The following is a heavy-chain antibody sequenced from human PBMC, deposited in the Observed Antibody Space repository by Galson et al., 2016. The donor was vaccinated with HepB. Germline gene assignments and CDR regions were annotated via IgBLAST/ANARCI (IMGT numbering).Heavy chain of an antibody. CDR3: ARAQKGVIVTWYYYCMDV. CDR2: INLSGNT. Sequence: ETLSLTCAIYGGSFSGYYWNWIRQSPGKGLEWIGEINLSGNTNYNPSLKSRVTISLDTSKNQFSLKVRSMTAADTAVYYCARAQKGVIVTWYYYCMDVWGKGTTVIVSS. CDR1: GGSFSGYY. D-gene: IGHD2/OR15-2a*01. J-gene: IGHJ6*03. V-gene: IGHV4-34*01.